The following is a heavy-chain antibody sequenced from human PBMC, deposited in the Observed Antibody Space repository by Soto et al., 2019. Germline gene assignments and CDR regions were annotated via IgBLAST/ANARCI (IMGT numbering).Heavy chain of an antibody. CDR1: VDSVSHTGVA. D-gene: IGHD1-26*01. CDR3: ARGSSRTFDY. CDR2: TYFTSKWNY. Sequence: SQTLSLTCAISVDSVSHTGVAWNWFRQSPSRGLEWLGYTYFTSKWNYDYALSVISRITLNPDTSKNQFSLQLNSVAPEDTAVYYCARGSSRTFDYWGQGTLVTVSS. V-gene: IGHV6-1*01. J-gene: IGHJ4*02.